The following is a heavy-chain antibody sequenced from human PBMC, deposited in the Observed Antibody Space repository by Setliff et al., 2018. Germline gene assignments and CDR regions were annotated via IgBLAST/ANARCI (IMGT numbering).Heavy chain of an antibody. J-gene: IGHJ6*03. CDR1: GGSISSYY. V-gene: IGHV4-59*08. D-gene: IGHD1-26*01. Sequence: SETLSLTCTVSGGSISSYYWSWIRQPPGKGLEWIGYIYYSGSTSYNPSLKSRVTISIDTSKNQFSLKVNSVTAADTAVYFCARAPPNRYSGSYEYFYMDVWGKGTTVTVSS. CDR3: ARAPPNRYSGSYEYFYMDV. CDR2: IYYSGST.